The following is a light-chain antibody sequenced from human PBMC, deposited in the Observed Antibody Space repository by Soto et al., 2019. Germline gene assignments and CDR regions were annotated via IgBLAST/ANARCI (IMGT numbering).Light chain of an antibody. CDR1: SSDVGAYDF. V-gene: IGLV2-14*03. J-gene: IGLJ1*01. CDR3: SSYAGSYTYV. Sequence: QSVLAQPASVSGSPGQSITISCTGTSSDVGAYDFVSWYQQHPGKAPKYLIYEVSNRPSGVSDRFSGSKSGTTASLTISGLQAEDEADSSCSSYAGSYTYVFGTGSKVTVL. CDR2: EVS.